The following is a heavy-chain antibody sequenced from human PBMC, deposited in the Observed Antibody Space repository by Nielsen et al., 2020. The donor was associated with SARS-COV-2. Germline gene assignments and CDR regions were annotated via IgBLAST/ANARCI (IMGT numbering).Heavy chain of an antibody. V-gene: IGHV3-21*01. J-gene: IGHJ2*01. D-gene: IGHD6-25*01. CDR1: GFTFSSYS. Sequence: GESLKISCAASGFTFSSYSMNWVRQAPGKGLEWVSSISSSSSYIYYADSVKGRFTISRDNAKNSLYLQMNSLRAEDTAVYYCARDPRPNWYFDLWGRGTLVTVSS. CDR2: ISSSSSYI. CDR3: ARDPRPNWYFDL.